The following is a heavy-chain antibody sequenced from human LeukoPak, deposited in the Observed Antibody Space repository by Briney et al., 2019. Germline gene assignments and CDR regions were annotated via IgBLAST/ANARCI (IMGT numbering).Heavy chain of an antibody. J-gene: IGHJ4*02. V-gene: IGHV3-23*01. CDR2: IATGFDT. CDR3: ARFPGFGSGTYRLDY. D-gene: IGHD3-10*01. Sequence: GGSLNPPWPASGSIFTTLAMTWFRGPPGKGRDWFSSIATGFDTYSADSVKGRFAISRDNSKNTLYLQMNNLRADDTALYYCARFPGFGSGTYRLDYWGQGTLVTVSS. CDR1: GSIFTTLA.